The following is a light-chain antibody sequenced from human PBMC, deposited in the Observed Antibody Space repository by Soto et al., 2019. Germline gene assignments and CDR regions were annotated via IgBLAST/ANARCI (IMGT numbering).Light chain of an antibody. CDR2: GAS. Sequence: DIQMTQSPSSLSASVGDRVTITYRASQSINTSLNWYQQQPGKAPKLLLYGASSLQGGVPSRFSGSGSGSDFTLSISSLQPEDFATYYCQQTYSPPSITFGQGTRLDIK. CDR3: QQTYSPPSIT. V-gene: IGKV1-39*01. CDR1: QSINTS. J-gene: IGKJ5*01.